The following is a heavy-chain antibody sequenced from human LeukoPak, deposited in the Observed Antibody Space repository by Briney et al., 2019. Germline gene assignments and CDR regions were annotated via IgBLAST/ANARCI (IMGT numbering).Heavy chain of an antibody. CDR3: ASSSIAARPDY. Sequence: PGGSLRLSCTVSGFTVSSNSMSWVRQAPGKGLEWVSFIYSAGSTHYSDSVKGRFTISIDNSKNTLYLQMNSLRAEDTAVYYCASSSIAARPDYWGQGTLVTVSS. D-gene: IGHD6-6*01. CDR1: GFTVSSNS. J-gene: IGHJ4*02. V-gene: IGHV3-53*01. CDR2: IYSAGST.